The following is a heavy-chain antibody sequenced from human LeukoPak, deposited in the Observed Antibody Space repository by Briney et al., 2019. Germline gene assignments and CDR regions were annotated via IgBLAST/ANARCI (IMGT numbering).Heavy chain of an antibody. Sequence: GASVKVSCKASGYTFTSYGISWVRQAPGQGLEWMGWISAYNGNTNYAQKLQGRVTMTTDTSTSTAYMELRSLRSDDTAVYYCATQYYSDSSGYCSSFDYWGQGTLVTVSS. V-gene: IGHV1-18*01. J-gene: IGHJ4*02. CDR1: GYTFTSYG. CDR2: ISAYNGNT. CDR3: ATQYYSDSSGYCSSFDY. D-gene: IGHD3-22*01.